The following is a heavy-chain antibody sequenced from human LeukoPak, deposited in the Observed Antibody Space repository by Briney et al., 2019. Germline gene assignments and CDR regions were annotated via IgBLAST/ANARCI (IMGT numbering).Heavy chain of an antibody. V-gene: IGHV3-15*01. J-gene: IGHJ4*02. CDR1: GFTFDNYA. CDR3: ITEVTTGY. Sequence: GGSLRLSCAASGFTFDNYATHWVRQAPGKGLEWVGRIKSKNDGGTTDYAAPVKGRFTISRDDSKNTLYLQMNSLKTEDTAVYYCITEVTTGYWGRGTLVTVSS. CDR2: IKSKNDGGTT. D-gene: IGHD3-9*01.